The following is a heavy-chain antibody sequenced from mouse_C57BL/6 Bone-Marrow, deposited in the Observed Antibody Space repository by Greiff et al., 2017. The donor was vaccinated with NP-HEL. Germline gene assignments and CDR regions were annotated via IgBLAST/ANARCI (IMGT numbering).Heavy chain of an antibody. CDR2: IYPRSGNT. D-gene: IGHD1-1*01. V-gene: IGHV1-81*01. Sequence: QVQLKESGAELARPGASVKLSCKASGYTFTSYGISWVKQRTGQGLEWIGEIYPRSGNTYYNEKFKGKATLTADKSSSTAYMELRSLTSEDSAVYFCARELLLYFDYWGQGTTLTVSS. CDR1: GYTFTSYG. CDR3: ARELLLYFDY. J-gene: IGHJ2*01.